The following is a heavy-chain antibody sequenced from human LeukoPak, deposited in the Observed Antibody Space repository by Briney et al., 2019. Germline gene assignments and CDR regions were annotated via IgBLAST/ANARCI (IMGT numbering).Heavy chain of an antibody. J-gene: IGHJ6*03. V-gene: IGHV3-21*01. D-gene: IGHD4-17*01. Sequence: GGSLRLSCAASGFTFSSYSMNWVRQAPGKGLEWVSSISSSSSYIFYADSVKGRFTMSRDNAKKSLFLQMNSLRAEDTAVCYCARDYGDYEPGRHHYYYYYMDVWGKGTTVTVSS. CDR1: GFTFSSYS. CDR2: ISSSSSYI. CDR3: ARDYGDYEPGRHHYYYYYMDV.